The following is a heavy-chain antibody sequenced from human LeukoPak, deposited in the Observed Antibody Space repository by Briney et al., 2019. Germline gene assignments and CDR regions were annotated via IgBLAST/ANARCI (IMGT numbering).Heavy chain of an antibody. Sequence: GESLKISCKGSGYTLTNHWTSWVRQMPGKGLEWMGKIDPSDSYTNYSPSFQGHVTISADKSISTAYLQWSSLKASDTAMYYCARAPDSDSGYDYFDYWGQGTLVTVSS. J-gene: IGHJ4*02. D-gene: IGHD5-12*01. V-gene: IGHV5-10-1*01. CDR1: GYTLTNHW. CDR3: ARAPDSDSGYDYFDY. CDR2: IDPSDSYT.